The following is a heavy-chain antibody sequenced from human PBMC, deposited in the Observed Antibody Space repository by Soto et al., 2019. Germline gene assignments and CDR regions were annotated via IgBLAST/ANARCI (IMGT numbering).Heavy chain of an antibody. CDR3: ARGGGNPASPNHF. V-gene: IGHV4-34*01. CDR2: IHSSGST. Sequence: QVQLQQWGGGLLKPSETLSLTCGLHRGSFSYFHWSWIRQPPGKGREWIGEIHSSGSTNYNPSLRSRVTMSIDTSAMPFSLTLNSVTAADTAVYYCARGGGNPASPNHFWGQGALVTVSS. CDR1: RGSFSYFH. J-gene: IGHJ4*02. D-gene: IGHD3-16*01.